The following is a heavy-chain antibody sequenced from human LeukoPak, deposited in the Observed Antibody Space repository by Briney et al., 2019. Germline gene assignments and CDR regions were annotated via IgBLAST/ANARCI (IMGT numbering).Heavy chain of an antibody. CDR3: ATTWSGAFDY. V-gene: IGHV5-51*01. CDR2: IYPGDSDT. J-gene: IGHJ4*02. Sequence: GESLKISCKGSGYTFSSLWIGWARQMPGKGLEWMGSIYPGDSDTKYSPSFQGQVTISADKSISTAYLQWSSLKASDTAMYYCATTWSGAFDYWGQGTLVTVSS. CDR1: GYTFSSLW. D-gene: IGHD7-27*01.